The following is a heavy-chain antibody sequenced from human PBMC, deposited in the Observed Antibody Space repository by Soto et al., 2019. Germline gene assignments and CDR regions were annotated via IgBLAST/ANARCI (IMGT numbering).Heavy chain of an antibody. Sequence: QVQLVESGGGVVQPGRSLRLSCAASGFTFSSYAMHWVRQAPGKGLEWVAVISYDGSNKYYADSVKGRFTISRDNSKNPLYLQMNSLRAEDTAVYYCAREYCSSTSCLYYYGMDVWGQGTTVTVSS. D-gene: IGHD2-2*01. CDR1: GFTFSSYA. J-gene: IGHJ6*02. CDR3: AREYCSSTSCLYYYGMDV. CDR2: ISYDGSNK. V-gene: IGHV3-30-3*01.